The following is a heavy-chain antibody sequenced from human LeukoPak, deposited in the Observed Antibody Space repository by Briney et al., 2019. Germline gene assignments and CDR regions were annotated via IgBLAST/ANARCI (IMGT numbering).Heavy chain of an antibody. Sequence: SETLSPTCAFSGGSVSDDFWNWIRQPPGKGLEWIGYIHYSGSSNYNPSLKSRVTMSVDTSRNQFSLKLTSVTAADTAVYYCARLVSGWPYFDSWGQGTLVTVSS. CDR1: GGSVSDDF. D-gene: IGHD6-19*01. CDR2: IHYSGSS. CDR3: ARLVSGWPYFDS. J-gene: IGHJ4*02. V-gene: IGHV4-59*08.